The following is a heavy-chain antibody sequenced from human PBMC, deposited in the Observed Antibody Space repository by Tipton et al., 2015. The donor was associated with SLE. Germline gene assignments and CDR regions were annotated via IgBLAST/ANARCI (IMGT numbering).Heavy chain of an antibody. D-gene: IGHD5-18*01. V-gene: IGHV4-34*01. CDR3: ARGLDTAGATYLDD. CDR2: INHSGST. CDR1: GGSFSGHY. Sequence: TLSLTCVVYGGSFSGHYWSWIRQTPGKGLEWIGEINHSGSTNYNPSLKSRVIISLDTSKKQVSLRLSSVTAADTAVYYCARGLDTAGATYLDDWGQGTLVTVSP. J-gene: IGHJ4*02.